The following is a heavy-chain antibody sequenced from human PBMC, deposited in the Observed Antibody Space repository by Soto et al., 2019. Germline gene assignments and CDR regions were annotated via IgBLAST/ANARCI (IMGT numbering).Heavy chain of an antibody. Sequence: GESLKISCKGFGYSFSTYWIGWVRQMPGKGLEWMGIIDPGDSNIRYSPSFQGQVTISADKSVSTAYLQWSSLQASDTAMYYYARRTSSSGWRHYFDYWGQGSLVTVSS. CDR1: GYSFSTYW. J-gene: IGHJ4*02. V-gene: IGHV5-51*01. CDR2: IDPGDSNI. D-gene: IGHD6-19*01. CDR3: ARRTSSSGWRHYFDY.